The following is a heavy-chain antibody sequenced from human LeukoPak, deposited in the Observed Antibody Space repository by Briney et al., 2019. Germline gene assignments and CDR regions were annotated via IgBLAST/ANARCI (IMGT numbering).Heavy chain of an antibody. CDR1: GGSFSGCY. Sequence: SETLSLTCAVYGGSFSGCYWSWIRQPPGKGLEWIGEINHSGSTNYNPSLKSRVTISADTSKNQFSLKLSSVTAADTAVYYCAREGLNYSNCEAYYYMDVWGKGTTVTVSS. V-gene: IGHV4-34*01. D-gene: IGHD4-11*01. CDR3: AREGLNYSNCEAYYYMDV. CDR2: INHSGST. J-gene: IGHJ6*03.